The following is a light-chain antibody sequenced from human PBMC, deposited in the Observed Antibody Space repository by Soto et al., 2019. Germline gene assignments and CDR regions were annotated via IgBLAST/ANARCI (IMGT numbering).Light chain of an antibody. Sequence: DIQMTQSPSTLSASVGDRVTITCRASQSISNWLAWYQQKPGKAPKLLICDASSLESGVPSRFSGSASGTEFTLTISSLQPDDFATYYCQHYNSYLYTFGQGTKLEIK. CDR3: QHYNSYLYT. CDR1: QSISNW. J-gene: IGKJ2*01. V-gene: IGKV1-5*01. CDR2: DAS.